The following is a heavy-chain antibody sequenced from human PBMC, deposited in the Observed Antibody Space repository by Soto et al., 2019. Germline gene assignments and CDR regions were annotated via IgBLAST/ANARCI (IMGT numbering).Heavy chain of an antibody. J-gene: IGHJ4*02. Sequence: SVKVSCKASGGTFSSYAISWVRQAPGQGLEWMGGIIPIFGAANDAQKFQGRVTITAEKATSTAYMELSSLRSEDTAVYYCASPGLDYDDSSGYYHGGYWGQGTLVTVSS. CDR2: IIPIFGAA. CDR3: ASPGLDYDDSSGYYHGGY. CDR1: GGTFSSYA. V-gene: IGHV1-69*06. D-gene: IGHD3-22*01.